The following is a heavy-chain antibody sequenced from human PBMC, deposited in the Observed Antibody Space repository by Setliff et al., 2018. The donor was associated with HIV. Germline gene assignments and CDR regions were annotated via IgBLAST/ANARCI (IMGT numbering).Heavy chain of an antibody. CDR2: FIPIFGTP. Sequence: SVKVSCKASGGTFTTYSFTWVRQAPGQGLEWMGEFIPIFGTPNYAQRFQGRVSFIADTSTSTAYMELRSLRVDDTAVYFCVRDSGYWAFDYWGQGTLVTVSS. V-gene: IGHV1-69*06. CDR1: GGTFTTYS. D-gene: IGHD5-12*01. J-gene: IGHJ4*02. CDR3: VRDSGYWAFDY.